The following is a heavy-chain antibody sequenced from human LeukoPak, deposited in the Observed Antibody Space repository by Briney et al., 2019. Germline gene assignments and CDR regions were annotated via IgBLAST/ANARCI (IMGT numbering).Heavy chain of an antibody. CDR1: GGSISSYY. Sequence: SETLSLTCTVSGGSISSYYWSWIRQPPGKGLEWIGYIYYSGSTNYNPSLKSRVTISVDTSKNQFSLKLSSVTAADTAVYYCARDMVLDGYYYYYMDVWGKGTTVTVSS. D-gene: IGHD3-10*01. V-gene: IGHV4-59*12. CDR3: ARDMVLDGYYYYYMDV. CDR2: IYYSGST. J-gene: IGHJ6*03.